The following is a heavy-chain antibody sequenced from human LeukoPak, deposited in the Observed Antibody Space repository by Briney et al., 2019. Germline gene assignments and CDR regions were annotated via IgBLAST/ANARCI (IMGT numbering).Heavy chain of an antibody. Sequence: SETLSLTCTVSGGSISSSSYYWGWIRQPPGKGLEWIGSIYHSGSTYYNPSLKSRVTISVDTSKNQFSLKLSSVTAADTAVYCCARVPRSYYYYYYMDVWGKGTTVTVSS. CDR2: IYHSGST. V-gene: IGHV4-39*07. CDR3: ARVPRSYYYYYYMDV. CDR1: GGSISSSSYY. J-gene: IGHJ6*03.